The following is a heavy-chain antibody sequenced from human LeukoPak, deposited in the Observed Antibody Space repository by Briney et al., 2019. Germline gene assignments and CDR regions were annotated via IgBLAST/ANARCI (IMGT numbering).Heavy chain of an antibody. D-gene: IGHD6-13*01. CDR2: IYYSGST. CDR1: GGSFSSSSYY. Sequence: PSETLSLTCTVSGGSFSSSSYYWGWIRQPPGKGLEWIGSIYYSGSTYYNPSLKSRVTISVDTSKNQFSLKLNSVTAADTAVYYCARPMYSSSWTDGFHLWGQGTMVTVSS. J-gene: IGHJ3*01. V-gene: IGHV4-39*01. CDR3: ARPMYSSSWTDGFHL.